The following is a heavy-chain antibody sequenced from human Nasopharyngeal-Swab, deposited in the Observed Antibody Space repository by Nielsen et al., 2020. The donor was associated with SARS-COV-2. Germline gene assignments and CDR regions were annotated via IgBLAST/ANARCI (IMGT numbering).Heavy chain of an antibody. CDR1: GFTFSSYA. Sequence: GGSLRLSCAASGFTFSSYAMSWVRQAPGKGLEWVSAISGGGGSTYYADSVKGRFTISRDNSKNTLYLQMNSLRAEDTAVYYCAKKLENILRYFDWLLDAFDIWGQGTMVTVSS. CDR2: ISGGGGST. J-gene: IGHJ3*02. CDR3: AKKLENILRYFDWLLDAFDI. D-gene: IGHD3-9*01. V-gene: IGHV3-23*01.